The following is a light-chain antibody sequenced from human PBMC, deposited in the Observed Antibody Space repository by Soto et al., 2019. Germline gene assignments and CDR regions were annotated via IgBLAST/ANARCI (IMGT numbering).Light chain of an antibody. CDR3: NSYATGNTRV. J-gene: IGLJ1*01. CDR2: GNS. V-gene: IGLV1-40*01. CDR1: SSNIGTGYD. Sequence: QSALTQPPSVSGAPGQRVTISCTGSSSNIGTGYDVHWYQQLPGTAPKLLIYGNSNRPSGVPDRFSGSKSGTSASLAITGLQAEDEADYYCNSYATGNTRVFGTGTKVTVL.